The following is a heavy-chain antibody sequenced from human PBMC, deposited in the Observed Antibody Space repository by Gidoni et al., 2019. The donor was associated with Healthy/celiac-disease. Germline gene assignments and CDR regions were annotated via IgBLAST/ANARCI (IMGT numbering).Heavy chain of an antibody. V-gene: IGHV3-13*01. CDR3: ARESIAARGAFDI. J-gene: IGHJ3*02. D-gene: IGHD6-6*01. CDR2: IGTAGDT. Sequence: EVQLVESGGGLVQPGGSLRLSCAASGSTFSSYDMHWVRPATGKGLEWVSAIGTAGDTYYPGSVKGRFTISRENAKNSLYLQMNSLRAGETAVYYCARESIAARGAFDIWGQGTMVTVSS. CDR1: GSTFSSYD.